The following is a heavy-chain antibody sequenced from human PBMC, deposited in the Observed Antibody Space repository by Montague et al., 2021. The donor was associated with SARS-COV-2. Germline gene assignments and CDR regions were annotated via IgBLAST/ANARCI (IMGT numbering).Heavy chain of an antibody. J-gene: IGHJ4*02. V-gene: IGHV4-34*01. D-gene: IGHD3-22*01. CDR1: GGSFGDDH. CDR3: ARGTLSVSMIVVVFTSASYYFDY. Sequence: SETLSLTCGVYGGSFGDDHWSWIRQPPGKGLEWIGDIKQSGSTNXNPSLKSRVTISADTSRNQLPLKLTSATAADTAVYFCARGTLSVSMIVVVFTSASYYFDYWGQGALVTVSS. CDR2: IKQSGST.